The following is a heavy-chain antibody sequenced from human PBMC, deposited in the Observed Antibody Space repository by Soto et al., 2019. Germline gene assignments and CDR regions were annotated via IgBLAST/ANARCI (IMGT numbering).Heavy chain of an antibody. CDR1: GFNFGIYW. CDR3: ARDSGYSSGNSVNHYLDY. CDR2: IKGDASEK. V-gene: IGHV3-7*01. Sequence: GGSVTLSSATSGFNFGIYWMSWVRQAHGKGLEWVATIKGDASEKKYVDSVKGRFTTSRDNAKESLYLQMDSLRAEDTAVYYCARDSGYSSGNSVNHYLDYWGHGTLVTVS. D-gene: IGHD3-10*01. J-gene: IGHJ4*01.